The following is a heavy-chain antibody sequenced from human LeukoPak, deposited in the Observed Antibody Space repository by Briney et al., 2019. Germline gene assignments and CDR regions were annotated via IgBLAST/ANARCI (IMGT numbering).Heavy chain of an antibody. D-gene: IGHD3-3*01. Sequence: SETLSLTCTISGDSISSSNSYWGWIRQPPGKGLEWIGSIYYSGNTYYNASLKSRVTISADTSKNHFSLNLTSVTAADTAVYYCATEAPIFQYWGQGTLVTVSS. V-gene: IGHV4-39*02. CDR2: IYYSGNT. J-gene: IGHJ1*01. CDR1: GDSISSSNSY. CDR3: ATEAPIFQY.